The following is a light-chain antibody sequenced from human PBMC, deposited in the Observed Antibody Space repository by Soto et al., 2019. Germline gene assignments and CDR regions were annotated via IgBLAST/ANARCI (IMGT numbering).Light chain of an antibody. CDR2: GAS. CDR1: QSVSSN. Sequence: EIVMTQSPATLSVSPGERATLSCRASQSVSSNSAWYQQKPGQAPRLLIYGASTRATGIPARFSGSGSGTELTLTISSLQSEDFAVYYCQQYNNWPPWTFGQGTKVEI. J-gene: IGKJ1*01. V-gene: IGKV3-15*01. CDR3: QQYNNWPPWT.